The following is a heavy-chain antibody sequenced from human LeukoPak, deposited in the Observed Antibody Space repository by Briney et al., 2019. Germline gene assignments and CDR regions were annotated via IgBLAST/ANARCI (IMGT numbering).Heavy chain of an antibody. D-gene: IGHD6-13*01. V-gene: IGHV3-11*01. J-gene: IGHJ4*02. CDR3: ARAKQQLVRSLDY. CDR1: GFTFSDYY. CDR2: ISSSGSTI. Sequence: PGGSLRLSCAASGFTFSDYYMSWIRQAPGKGLEWVSYISSSGSTIYYADSVKGRFTISRDNAKNSLYLQKNSLRAEDTAVYYCARAKQQLVRSLDYWGQGTLVTVSS.